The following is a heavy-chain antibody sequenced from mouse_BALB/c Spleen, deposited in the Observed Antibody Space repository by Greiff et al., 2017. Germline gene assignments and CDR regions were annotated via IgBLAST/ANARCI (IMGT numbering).Heavy chain of an antibody. D-gene: IGHD2-4*01. CDR2: ISTYYGDA. CDR1: GYTFTDYA. V-gene: IGHV1S137*01. Sequence: VQLQQSGAELVRPGVSVKISCKGSGYTFTDYAMHWVKQSHAKSLEWIGVISTYYGDASYNQKFKGKATMTVDKSSSTAYMELARLTSEDSAIYYCASPYDYDGSWFAYWGQGTLVTVSA. CDR3: ASPYDYDGSWFAY. J-gene: IGHJ3*01.